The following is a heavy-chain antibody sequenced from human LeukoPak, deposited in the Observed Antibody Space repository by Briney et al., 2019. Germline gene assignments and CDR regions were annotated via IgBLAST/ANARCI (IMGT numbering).Heavy chain of an antibody. CDR1: GFTFSDAW. V-gene: IGHV3-15*01. Sequence: GGALRLSCVGSGFTFSDAWMSWVRQAPGKGVEGVGRIKSKSDGGTIDYAAPVKGRFTISRDDSRNTLYLQMNSLKTEDTAVYYCTTRRQDGWWGQGTLVTVS. CDR2: IKSKSDGGTI. J-gene: IGHJ4*02. D-gene: IGHD2-15*01. CDR3: TTRRQDGW.